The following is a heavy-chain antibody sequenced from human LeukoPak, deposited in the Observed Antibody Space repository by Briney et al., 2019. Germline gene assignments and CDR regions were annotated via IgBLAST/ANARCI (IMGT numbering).Heavy chain of an antibody. CDR1: GASMNTYY. CDR3: ARAPNFLYFDF. V-gene: IGHV4-59*01. Sequence: SETLSLTCSVSGASMNTYYWSWIRQTPGKGLEWIGYIYYTGSTNHSPSFASRVTISVDTSKNQFSLNLTSVTAADTAVYYCARAPNFLYFDFWGQGALVTVSS. D-gene: IGHD4/OR15-4a*01. CDR2: IYYTGST. J-gene: IGHJ4*02.